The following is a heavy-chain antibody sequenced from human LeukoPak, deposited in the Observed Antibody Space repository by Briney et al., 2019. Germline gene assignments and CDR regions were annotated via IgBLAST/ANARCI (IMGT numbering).Heavy chain of an antibody. V-gene: IGHV3-66*01. CDR2: IYSGGSA. J-gene: IGHJ4*02. CDR3: ARDSYKNIDY. Sequence: PGGSLRLSCAASGFTVSSNYMSWVRQAPGKGLEWVSVIYSGGSAYYADSVKGRFTVSRDNAKNTVYLEMNSLRAEDTAVYYCARDSYKNIDYWGQGLLVTVSS. D-gene: IGHD1-1*01. CDR1: GFTVSSNY.